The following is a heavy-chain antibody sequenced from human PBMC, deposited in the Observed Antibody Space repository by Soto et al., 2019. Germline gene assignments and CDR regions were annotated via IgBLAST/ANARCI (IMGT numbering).Heavy chain of an antibody. Sequence: SETLSLTCTVSGGSISSTTYYWGWIRQPPGKGLEWIGIIFYSGNTYYNPSLKSRVTMSVDTSKKQFSLILNSVTAADTAVYYCARHGRSSSGFDYWGQGTPVT. CDR3: ARHGRSSSGFDY. CDR2: IFYSGNT. V-gene: IGHV4-39*01. D-gene: IGHD6-6*01. J-gene: IGHJ4*02. CDR1: GGSISSTTYY.